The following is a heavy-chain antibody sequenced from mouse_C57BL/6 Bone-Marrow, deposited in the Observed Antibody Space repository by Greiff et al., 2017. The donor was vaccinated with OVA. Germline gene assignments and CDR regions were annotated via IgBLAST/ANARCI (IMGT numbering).Heavy chain of an antibody. Sequence: EVQVVESEGGLVQPGSSMKLSCTASGFTFSDYYMAWVRQVPEKGLEWVANINYDGSSTYYLDSLKSRFIISRDNAKNILYLQMSSLKSEDTATYYCARDGRITGYAMDYWGQGTSVTVSS. CDR3: ARDGRITGYAMDY. CDR2: INYDGSST. V-gene: IGHV5-16*01. CDR1: GFTFSDYY. J-gene: IGHJ4*01.